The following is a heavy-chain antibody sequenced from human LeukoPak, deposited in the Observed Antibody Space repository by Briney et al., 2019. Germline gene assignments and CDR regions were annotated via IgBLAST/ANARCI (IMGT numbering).Heavy chain of an antibody. D-gene: IGHD3-10*01. Sequence: GGSLRLSCAASGFTFSSYWMSWVRQAPGKGLEWVANIKQDGGEKFYVDSVKGRFTISRDKAKNSLYLQMNSLRAEDTAVYYCARDTYGSGSYYNAPLDYWGQGTLVTVSS. V-gene: IGHV3-7*01. J-gene: IGHJ4*02. CDR2: IKQDGGEK. CDR1: GFTFSSYW. CDR3: ARDTYGSGSYYNAPLDY.